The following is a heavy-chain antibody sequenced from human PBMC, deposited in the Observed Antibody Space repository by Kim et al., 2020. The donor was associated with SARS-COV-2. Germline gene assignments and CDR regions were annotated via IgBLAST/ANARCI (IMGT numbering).Heavy chain of an antibody. Sequence: ASVKVSCKASGYTFTSYDINWVRQATGQGLEWMGWMNPNSGNTGYAQKFQGRVTMTRNTSISTAYMELSSLRSEDTAVYYCARGNTIFGFAYYYYYMDVWGKGTTVTVSS. V-gene: IGHV1-8*01. CDR2: MNPNSGNT. J-gene: IGHJ6*03. CDR1: GYTFTSYD. CDR3: ARGNTIFGFAYYYYYMDV. D-gene: IGHD3-3*01.